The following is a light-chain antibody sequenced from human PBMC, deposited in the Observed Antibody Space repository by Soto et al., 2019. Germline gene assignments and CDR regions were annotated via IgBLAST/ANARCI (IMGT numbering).Light chain of an antibody. CDR1: QSVSSF. V-gene: IGKV3-11*01. CDR3: QQRIHWPLT. Sequence: EIVLTQSPATLSLSPGERATLSCRASQSVSSFLAWYQQKPGQAPRLLIYDASNRATGIPTRFSGSGSGTDFTLTISSLEPEDFAVYYCQQRIHWPLTFGGGTKVEIK. J-gene: IGKJ4*01. CDR2: DAS.